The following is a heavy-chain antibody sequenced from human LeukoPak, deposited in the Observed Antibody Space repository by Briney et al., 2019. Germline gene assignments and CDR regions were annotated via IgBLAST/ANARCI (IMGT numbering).Heavy chain of an antibody. D-gene: IGHD6-13*01. J-gene: IGHJ6*02. Sequence: GGSLRLSRAASGFTFSDYYMSWIRQAPGKGLEWVSYISSSGSTIYYADSVKGRFTISRDNAKNSLYLQMNSLRAEDTAVYYCARALEEQLVREYYYYGMDVWGQGTTVTVSS. CDR2: ISSSGSTI. CDR1: GFTFSDYY. V-gene: IGHV3-11*01. CDR3: ARALEEQLVREYYYYGMDV.